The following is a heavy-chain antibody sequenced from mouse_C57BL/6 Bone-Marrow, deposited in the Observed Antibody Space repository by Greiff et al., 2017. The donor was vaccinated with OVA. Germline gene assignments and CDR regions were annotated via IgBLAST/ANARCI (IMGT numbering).Heavy chain of an antibody. V-gene: IGHV1-64*01. CDR2: IHPNSGST. CDR1: GYTFTSYW. CDR3: ARGDYWFAY. D-gene: IGHD2-4*01. Sequence: QVHVKQPGAELVKPGASVKLSCKASGYTFTSYWMHWVKQRPGQGLEWIGMIHPNSGSTNYNEKFKSKATLTVDKSSSSAYMQLSSLTSADSAVYYCARGDYWFAYWVQGTLVTVSA. J-gene: IGHJ3*01.